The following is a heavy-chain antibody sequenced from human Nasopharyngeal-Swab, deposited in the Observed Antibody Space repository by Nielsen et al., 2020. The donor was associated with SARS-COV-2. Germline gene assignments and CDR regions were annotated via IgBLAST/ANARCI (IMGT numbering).Heavy chain of an antibody. J-gene: IGHJ4*02. CDR1: GLTVSSTY. V-gene: IGHV3-53*01. D-gene: IGHD6-6*01. Sequence: GESLKISCAVSGLTVSSTYMSWVRQAPGKGLEWASVTEIGGTTHYADSVKGRFSISRDSSTNTLYLQMNNVRAEDTAVYYCARDDGQLGDSWGQGTLVTVSS. CDR2: TEIGGTT. CDR3: ARDDGQLGDS.